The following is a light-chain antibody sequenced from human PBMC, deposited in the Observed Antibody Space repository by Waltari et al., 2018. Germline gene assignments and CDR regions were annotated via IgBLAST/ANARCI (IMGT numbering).Light chain of an antibody. J-gene: IGKJ2*01. CDR2: DAS. CDR1: QSISSW. CDR3: QQYNSYSLT. Sequence: DIQMTQSPSTLSASVVDRVTITCRASQSISSWLAWYQQKPGKAPKLLIFDASTLESGVPSRFSGSGSGTEFTLTITSLQADDFATYYCQQYNSYSLTFGQGTKLEIK. V-gene: IGKV1-5*01.